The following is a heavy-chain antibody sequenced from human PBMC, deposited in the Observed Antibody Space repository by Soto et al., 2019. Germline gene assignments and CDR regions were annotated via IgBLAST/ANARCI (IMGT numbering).Heavy chain of an antibody. CDR1: EFTFSSYW. J-gene: IGHJ6*02. CDR2: MNGDGSTT. CDR3: ARDLSGRADV. V-gene: IGHV3-74*01. Sequence: GSLRLSCVDSEFTFSSYWMHWVRQVPGKGLVWASRMNGDGSTTDYADSVKGRFTISRDNARNTLYLRMNSLRAEDTAVYYCARDLSGRADVWGQGTTVTVSS. D-gene: IGHD3-10*01.